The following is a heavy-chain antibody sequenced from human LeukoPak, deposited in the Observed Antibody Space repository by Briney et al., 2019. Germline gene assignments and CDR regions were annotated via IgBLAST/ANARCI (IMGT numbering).Heavy chain of an antibody. Sequence: PGGSLRLSCAASGFGFTFSSFDLHWVRQAPGKGLEWVALIWFDGSNKYYADSVKGRFTISRDDSKNTLYLQMNSLRAEDTAVYYCARHYLSGWNDYWGQGTPVTVSS. D-gene: IGHD6-19*01. J-gene: IGHJ4*02. V-gene: IGHV3-33*08. CDR2: IWFDGSNK. CDR1: GFGFTFSSFD. CDR3: ARHYLSGWNDY.